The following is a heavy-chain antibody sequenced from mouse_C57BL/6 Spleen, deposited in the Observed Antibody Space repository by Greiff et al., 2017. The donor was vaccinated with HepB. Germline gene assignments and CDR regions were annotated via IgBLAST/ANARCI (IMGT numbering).Heavy chain of an antibody. CDR1: GYTFTSYW. J-gene: IGHJ4*01. Sequence: QVQLQQPGAELVKPGASVKLSCKASGYTFTSYWMHWVKQRPGQGLEWIGMIHPNSGSTNYNEKFKSKATLTVDKSSSTAYMQLSSLTSEDSAVYYCEMEWLPNYYAMDYWGQGTSVTVSS. CDR2: IHPNSGST. V-gene: IGHV1-64*01. CDR3: EMEWLPNYYAMDY. D-gene: IGHD2-2*01.